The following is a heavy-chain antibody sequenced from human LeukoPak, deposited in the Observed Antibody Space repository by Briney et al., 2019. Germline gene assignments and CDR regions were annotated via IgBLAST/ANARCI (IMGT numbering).Heavy chain of an antibody. CDR3: AREFGMDV. Sequence: PGGSLRLSCAASGFTFSSDWISWGRQALGEGLEWVANIKQDGSEKYYVDSVKGRFTISRDNAKNSLYLQMNSLRAEDTAVYYCAREFGMDVWGQGTTVTVSS. V-gene: IGHV3-7*01. CDR1: GFTFSSDW. CDR2: IKQDGSEK. J-gene: IGHJ6*02.